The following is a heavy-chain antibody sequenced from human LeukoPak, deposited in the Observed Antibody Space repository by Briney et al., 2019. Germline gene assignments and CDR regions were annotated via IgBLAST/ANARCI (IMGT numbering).Heavy chain of an antibody. Sequence: GGSLRLSCAASGFTFSSYSMNWVRQAPGKGLEWVSSISSSSSYIYYADSVKGRFTISRDNAKNSLYLQMNSPRAEGTAVYYCARGSGVTTIYYYMDVWGKGTTVTVSS. D-gene: IGHD4-17*01. V-gene: IGHV3-21*01. J-gene: IGHJ6*03. CDR3: ARGSGVTTIYYYMDV. CDR1: GFTFSSYS. CDR2: ISSSSSYI.